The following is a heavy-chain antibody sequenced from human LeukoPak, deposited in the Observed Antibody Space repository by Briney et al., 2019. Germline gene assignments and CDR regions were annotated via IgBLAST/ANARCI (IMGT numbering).Heavy chain of an antibody. D-gene: IGHD3-10*01. Sequence: GGSLRLSCAASGFTFSSYGMHWVRQAPGKGLEWVAFIRYDGSNKYYADSVKGRFTISRDNSKNTLYLQMNSLRAEDTAVYYCARRRRDCCTMVRGVPYYYYYMDVWGKGTTVTISS. CDR3: ARRRRDCCTMVRGVPYYYYYMDV. CDR2: IRYDGSNK. CDR1: GFTFSSYG. V-gene: IGHV3-30*02. J-gene: IGHJ6*03.